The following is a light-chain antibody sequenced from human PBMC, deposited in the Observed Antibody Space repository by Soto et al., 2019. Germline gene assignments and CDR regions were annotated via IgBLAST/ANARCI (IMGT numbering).Light chain of an antibody. J-gene: IGLJ2*01. CDR3: QSYDSSLSRSSVV. Sequence: QPVLTQPPSVSGAPGQRVTISCTGSSSNIGAGYDVHWYQQLPGTAPKLLIYGNSNRPSGVPDRFSGSKSGTSASLAITGLQAEDEADYYCQSYDSSLSRSSVVFGGGTKVTVL. V-gene: IGLV1-40*01. CDR2: GNS. CDR1: SSNIGAGYD.